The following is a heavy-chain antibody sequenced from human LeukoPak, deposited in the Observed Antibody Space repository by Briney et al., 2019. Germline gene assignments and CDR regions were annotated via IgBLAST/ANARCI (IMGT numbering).Heavy chain of an antibody. D-gene: IGHD6-13*01. V-gene: IGHV4-59*08. CDR3: ARQGGSSSPNYYYYMDV. CDR2: IYYSGST. CDR1: GGSISSYY. J-gene: IGHJ6*03. Sequence: SETLSLTCTVSGGSISSYYWSWIRQPPGKGLEWIGYIYYSGSTNYNPSLKSRVTISVDTSKNQFSLKLSSVTAADTAVYYCARQGGSSSPNYYYYMDVWGKGTTVTVSS.